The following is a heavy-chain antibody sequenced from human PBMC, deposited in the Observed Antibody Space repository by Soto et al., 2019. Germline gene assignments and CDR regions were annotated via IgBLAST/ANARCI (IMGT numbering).Heavy chain of an antibody. Sequence: EVQLVESGGGLVQPGGSLRLSCAASGFTVSSNYMSWVRQAPGKGLEWVSVIYSGGSTYYADSVKGRFTISRDNSKNTLYLQMNSLRAEDTAVYYCARASVLWFGETNLYWGQGTLVTVSS. CDR3: ARASVLWFGETNLY. CDR1: GFTVSSNY. J-gene: IGHJ4*02. D-gene: IGHD3-10*01. V-gene: IGHV3-66*01. CDR2: IYSGGST.